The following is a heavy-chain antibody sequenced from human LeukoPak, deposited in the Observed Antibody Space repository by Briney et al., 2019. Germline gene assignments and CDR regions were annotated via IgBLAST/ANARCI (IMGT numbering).Heavy chain of an antibody. CDR1: GGTFSSYA. Sequence: SVKVSCKASGGTFSSYAISWVRQAPGQGLEWMGGIIPIFGTANYAQKFQGRVTITTDESTSTAYMELSSLRSEDTAVYYCASLGYGGNSGGAFDIWGQGTMVTVSS. V-gene: IGHV1-69*05. J-gene: IGHJ3*02. D-gene: IGHD4-23*01. CDR2: IIPIFGTA. CDR3: ASLGYGGNSGGAFDI.